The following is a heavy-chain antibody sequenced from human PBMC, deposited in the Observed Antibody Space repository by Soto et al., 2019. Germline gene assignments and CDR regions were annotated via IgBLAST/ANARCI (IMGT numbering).Heavy chain of an antibody. CDR3: AHGSGWLFDS. Sequence: QITLKASGPTLVKPTQTLTLTCTFTGFSLSSSHVAVGWLRQPPGKAPECLGFIYWGGNEHYSPSLRSRFTLTKDTAKNQLFLTMADMDPEDTATYFCAHGSGWLFDSWGQGTRVTVSS. J-gene: IGHJ4*02. CDR2: IYWGGNE. D-gene: IGHD6-19*01. V-gene: IGHV2-5*02. CDR1: GFSLSSSHVA.